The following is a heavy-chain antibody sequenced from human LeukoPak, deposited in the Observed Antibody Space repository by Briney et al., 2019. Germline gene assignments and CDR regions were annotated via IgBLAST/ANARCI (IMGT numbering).Heavy chain of an antibody. D-gene: IGHD2-15*01. V-gene: IGHV3-21*01. CDR3: ARDVTMPPGAGYCSGGSCAAFDI. CDR2: ISSSSSYI. CDR1: GFTFSSYS. J-gene: IGHJ3*02. Sequence: PGGSLRLSCAASGFTFSSYSMNWVRQAPGKGLEWVSSISSSSSYIYYADSVKGRFTISRDNAKNSLYLQMNSLRAEDTAVYYCARDVTMPPGAGYCSGGSCAAFDIWGQGTMVTVSS.